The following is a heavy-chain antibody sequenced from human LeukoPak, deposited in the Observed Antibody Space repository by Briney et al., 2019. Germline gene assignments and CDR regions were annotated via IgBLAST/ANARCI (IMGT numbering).Heavy chain of an antibody. CDR2: ISGSGGST. D-gene: IGHD2-15*01. CDR3: ANDLFPSWVAEGAGDAFDI. CDR1: GFTFSSYA. Sequence: PGGSLRLSCAASGFTFSSYAMSWVRQAPGKGLEWVSAISGSGGSTYYADSVKGRFTISRDNSKNTLYLQMNSLRAEDTAVYYCANDLFPSWVAEGAGDAFDIWGQETMVTVSS. J-gene: IGHJ3*02. V-gene: IGHV3-23*01.